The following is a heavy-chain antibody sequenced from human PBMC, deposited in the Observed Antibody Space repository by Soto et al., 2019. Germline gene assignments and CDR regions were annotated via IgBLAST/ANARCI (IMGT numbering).Heavy chain of an antibody. CDR1: GGSIISNYW. Sequence: SETLSLTCAVSGGSIISNYWWACIRQSTGKGLLWIGSIYYSGTTYYNPSLECRVIISVDTSESRFELRLTSVTAADSAVYCCARTDNVGYYPYLGQGTLVTVSS. CDR3: ARTDNVGYYPY. CDR2: IYYSGTT. J-gene: IGHJ4*02. V-gene: IGHV4-38-2*01. D-gene: IGHD1-26*01.